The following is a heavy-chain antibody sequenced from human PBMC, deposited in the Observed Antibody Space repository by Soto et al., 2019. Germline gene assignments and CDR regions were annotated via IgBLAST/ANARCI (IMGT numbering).Heavy chain of an antibody. D-gene: IGHD3-22*01. CDR1: GGSISSSSYY. CDR2: IYYSGST. Sequence: KPSETLSLTCTVSGGSISSSSYYWGWIRQPPGKGLEWIGSIYYSGSTYYNPSLKSRVTISVDTSKNQFSLKLSSVTAADTAVYYCVAYDSSGYDAFDIWGQGTMVTVSS. CDR3: VAYDSSGYDAFDI. J-gene: IGHJ3*02. V-gene: IGHV4-39*01.